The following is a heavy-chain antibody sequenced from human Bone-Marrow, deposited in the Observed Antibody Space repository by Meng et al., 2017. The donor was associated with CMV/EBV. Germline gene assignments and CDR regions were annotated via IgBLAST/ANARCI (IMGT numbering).Heavy chain of an antibody. CDR1: YA. CDR3: AKVAPLAYCGGGSCYSSAFDY. D-gene: IGHD2-15*01. Sequence: YAMSWVRRAPGKGLEWVSSISATGGSTYYADSVKGRFTLSRDNFKNMLHLQANSLRGEDTAVYYCAKVAPLAYCGGGSCYSSAFDYWGQGALVTVSS. J-gene: IGHJ4*02. V-gene: IGHV3-23*01. CDR2: ISATGGST.